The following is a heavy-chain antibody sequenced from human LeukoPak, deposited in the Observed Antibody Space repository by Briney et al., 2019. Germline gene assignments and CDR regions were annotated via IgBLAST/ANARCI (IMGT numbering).Heavy chain of an antibody. CDR2: IYYSGST. V-gene: IGHV4-31*03. J-gene: IGHJ3*02. CDR3: ARYLRYQLLSAFDI. CDR1: GGSISSGGYY. D-gene: IGHD2-2*01. Sequence: SETLSLTCTVSGGSISSGGYYWSWLRQHPGKGLEWIGYIYYSGSTYYNPSLKSRVTISVDTSKNQFSLKLSSVTAADTAVYYCARYLRYQLLSAFDIWGQGTMVTVSS.